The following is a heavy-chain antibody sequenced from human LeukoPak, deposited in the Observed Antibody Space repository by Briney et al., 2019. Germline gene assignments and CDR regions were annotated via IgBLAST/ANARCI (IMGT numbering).Heavy chain of an antibody. D-gene: IGHD3-10*01. V-gene: IGHV4-39*01. Sequence: SETLSLTCTVSGGSLASSNYYWGWIRQPPGKGLEWIGYISYSGTTYYDPSLKSRAILSVDTSNNQISLRLTSVTAADTAIYYCVRHWESGSWFDPWGQGTLVTVSS. CDR3: VRHWESGSWFDP. J-gene: IGHJ5*02. CDR1: GGSLASSNYY. CDR2: ISYSGTT.